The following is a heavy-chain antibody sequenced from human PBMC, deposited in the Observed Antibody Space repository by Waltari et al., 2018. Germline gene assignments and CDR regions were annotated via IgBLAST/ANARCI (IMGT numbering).Heavy chain of an antibody. V-gene: IGHV1-69*02. CDR3: ASGHSYISNSRHYGPFDL. CDR1: GGTFNNHV. CDR2: SIPILGQT. J-gene: IGHJ5*02. Sequence: QVHLLQSGPEVRKPGSSVKVSCQASGGTFNNHVFNWVRQAPGQGLEWMGRSIPILGQTTYSQRFQGRVTMTADKSTKTTYRGLASLRSEDTALYYCASGHSYISNSRHYGPFDLWGQGTLITVSS. D-gene: IGHD3-16*01.